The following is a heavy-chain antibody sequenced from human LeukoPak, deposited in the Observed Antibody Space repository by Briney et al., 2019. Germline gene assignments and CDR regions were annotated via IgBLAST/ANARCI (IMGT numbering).Heavy chain of an antibody. CDR3: AKDSYGSGTYPAYFDY. CDR1: GFTFSTYG. J-gene: IGHJ4*02. Sequence: PGGSLRLSCAASGFTFSTYGMHWVSQAPGKGLEWVSFIRYDGSIKYYADSVEGRFTISRDNSKNTLYLQMNSLRAEDTAVYYCAKDSYGSGTYPAYFDYWGQGTLVTVSS. V-gene: IGHV3-30*02. D-gene: IGHD3-10*01. CDR2: IRYDGSIK.